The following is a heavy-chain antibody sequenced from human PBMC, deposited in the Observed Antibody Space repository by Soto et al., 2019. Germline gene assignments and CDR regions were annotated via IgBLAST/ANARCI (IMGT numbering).Heavy chain of an antibody. D-gene: IGHD1-26*01. CDR3: ARGHVRRVGDYYYGMDV. CDR2: ISDGGSSA. J-gene: IGHJ6*02. Sequence: GGSLRLSCAASGFTFSSYAMSWVRQAPGKGLEWVSVISDGGSSAYYADSVRGRFTISRDNSKNTLYLQMNSLRAEDTAVYYCARGHVRRVGDYYYGMDVWGQGTTVTVSS. V-gene: IGHV3-23*01. CDR1: GFTFSSYA.